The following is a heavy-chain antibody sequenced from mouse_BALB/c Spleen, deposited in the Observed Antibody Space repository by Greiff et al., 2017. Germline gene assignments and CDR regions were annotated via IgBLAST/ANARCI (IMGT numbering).Heavy chain of an antibody. Sequence: QVQLKQPGAELVKPGASVKMSCKASGYTFTSYNMHWVKQTPGQGLEWIGAIYPGNGDTSYNQKFKGKATLTADKSSSTAYMQLSSLTSEDSAVYYCALYGKVYAMDYWGQGTSVTVSS. CDR3: ALYGKVYAMDY. D-gene: IGHD2-10*02. CDR2: IYPGNGDT. CDR1: GYTFTSYN. V-gene: IGHV1-12*01. J-gene: IGHJ4*01.